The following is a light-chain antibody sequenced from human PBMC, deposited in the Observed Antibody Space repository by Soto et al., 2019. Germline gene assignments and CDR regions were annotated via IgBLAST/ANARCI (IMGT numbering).Light chain of an antibody. Sequence: EIMMTQSPVTLSVSPGERATLSCRASQSVNSNLAWYQQKPGQAPRLLIYGARTRATGVPDRFSASGSGTDFSLTISRLEPEDFAVFYCQQYGTSPWTFGQGTKVDI. CDR3: QQYGTSPWT. CDR1: QSVNSN. CDR2: GAR. V-gene: IGKV3-20*01. J-gene: IGKJ1*01.